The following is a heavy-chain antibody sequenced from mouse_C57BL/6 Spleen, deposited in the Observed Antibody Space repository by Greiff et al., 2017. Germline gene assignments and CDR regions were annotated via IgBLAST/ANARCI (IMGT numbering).Heavy chain of an antibody. CDR3: AREGGSSYGYWYFDV. CDR2: IHPNSGST. V-gene: IGHV1-64*01. J-gene: IGHJ1*03. D-gene: IGHD1-1*01. CDR1: GYTFTSYW. Sequence: QVQLKQPGAELVKPGASVKLSCKASGYTFTSYWMHWVKQRPGQGLEWIGMIHPNSGSTNYNEKFKSKATLTVDKSSSTAYMQLSSLTSEDSAVYYCAREGGSSYGYWYFDVWGTGTTVTVSS.